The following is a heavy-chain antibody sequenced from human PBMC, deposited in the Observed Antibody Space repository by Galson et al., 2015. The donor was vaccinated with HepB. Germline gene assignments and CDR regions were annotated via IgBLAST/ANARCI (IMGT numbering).Heavy chain of an antibody. Sequence: TLSLTCAVSGGSINSGAYPWSRIRQPPGKGLEWIGYIYDSGNTYYNPSLKSRVSLSLDTSKKQFSLNLRSVTAADTAVYYCARASPGYAYGTGDAFDIWGQGTLVTVSA. CDR2: IYDSGNT. J-gene: IGHJ3*02. CDR1: GGSINSGAYP. V-gene: IGHV4-30-4*07. D-gene: IGHD5-18*01. CDR3: ARASPGYAYGTGDAFDI.